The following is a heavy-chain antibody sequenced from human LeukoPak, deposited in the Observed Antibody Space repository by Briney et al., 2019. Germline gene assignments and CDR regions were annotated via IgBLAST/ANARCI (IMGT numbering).Heavy chain of an antibody. CDR2: INHSGST. Sequence: SETLSLTCAVYGGSFSGYYWSWIRQPPGKGLEWIGEINHSGSTNYNPSLKSRVTISVDTSKNQFSLKLSSVTAADTAVYYCARFWLKYYYYYMDVWGKGATVTVSS. D-gene: IGHD5-12*01. CDR1: GGSFSGYY. V-gene: IGHV4-34*01. J-gene: IGHJ6*03. CDR3: ARFWLKYYYYYMDV.